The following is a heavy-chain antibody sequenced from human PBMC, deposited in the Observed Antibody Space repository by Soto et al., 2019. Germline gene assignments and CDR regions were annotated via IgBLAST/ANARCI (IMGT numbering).Heavy chain of an antibody. V-gene: IGHV4-34*01. CDR1: GGSFSGYY. J-gene: IGHJ6*02. Sequence: QVQLQQWGAGLLKPSETLSLTCAVYGGSFSGYYWSWIRQPPGKGLEWIGEINHSGSTNYNPSLSRRVTISVDTSKNQFSLKLSSVTAADTALYYCARVDTTNYYYRSGSPRYGMDVWGQGTTVTVSS. CDR2: INHSGST. CDR3: ARVDTTNYYYRSGSPRYGMDV. D-gene: IGHD3-22*01.